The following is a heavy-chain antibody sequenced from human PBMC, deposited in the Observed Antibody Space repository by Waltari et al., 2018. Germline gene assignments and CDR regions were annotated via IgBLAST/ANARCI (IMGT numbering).Heavy chain of an antibody. J-gene: IGHJ4*02. D-gene: IGHD6-19*01. CDR2: IYSGGST. CDR3: AKEIAVAGNDY. Sequence: EVQLLESGGGLVQPGGSLRLSCAASGFPFSSYAMSWVRQAPGKGLELVSVIYSGGSTYYADSVKGRFTISRDNSKNTLYLQMNSLRAEDTAVYYCAKEIAVAGNDYWGQGTLVTVSS. V-gene: IGHV3-23*03. CDR1: GFPFSSYA.